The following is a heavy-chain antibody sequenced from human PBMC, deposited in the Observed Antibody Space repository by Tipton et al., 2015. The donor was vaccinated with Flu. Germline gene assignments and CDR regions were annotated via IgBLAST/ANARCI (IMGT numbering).Heavy chain of an antibody. J-gene: IGHJ2*01. CDR2: MNPNSGNA. Sequence: QLVQSGAEVKKPGASVKVSCKASGYTFTSYEINWVRQATGQGLEWMGWMNPNSGNAGYAQRFQGRVTMTMNTSITTAYMELGSLRSEDTAVYCCARGRFLEWYMWYFDLWGRGTLVTVSS. CDR1: GYTFTSYE. CDR3: ARGRFLEWYMWYFDL. D-gene: IGHD3-3*01. V-gene: IGHV1-8*01.